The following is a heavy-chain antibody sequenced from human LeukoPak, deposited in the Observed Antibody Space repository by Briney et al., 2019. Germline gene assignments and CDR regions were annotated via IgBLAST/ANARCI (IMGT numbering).Heavy chain of an antibody. CDR3: AKDLGRYRNNYFDY. V-gene: IGHV3-23*01. CDR1: GFTFSTYA. D-gene: IGHD1-26*01. CDR2: ISVSSGST. J-gene: IGHJ4*02. Sequence: PGGSLRLSCTASGFTFSTYAMSWVRQAPGKGLEWVSGISVSSGSTYYADSVKGRSTISRDNSKNTLYLQMNSLRAEDTAVYYCAKDLGRYRNNYFDYWGQGTLVTVSS.